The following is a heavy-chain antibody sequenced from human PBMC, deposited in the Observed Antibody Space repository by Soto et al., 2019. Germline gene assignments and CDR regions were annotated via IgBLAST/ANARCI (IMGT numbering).Heavy chain of an antibody. D-gene: IGHD4-17*01. V-gene: IGHV4-61*08. Sequence: SETLSLTCTVSGGSISIGGYYWGGIRQPPGKGLEWIGYIYYSGSTNYNPSLKSRVTISVDTSKNQFSLKLSSVTAADTAVYYCARSHGDYQYFDYWGQGTLVTVSS. J-gene: IGHJ4*02. CDR3: ARSHGDYQYFDY. CDR1: GGSISIGGYY. CDR2: IYYSGST.